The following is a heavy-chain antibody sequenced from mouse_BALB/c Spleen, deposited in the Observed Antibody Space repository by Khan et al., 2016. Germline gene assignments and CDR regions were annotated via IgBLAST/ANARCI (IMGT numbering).Heavy chain of an antibody. Sequence: VQLQQSGAELVKPGASVKLSCTASGFNIKDTYMHWVKQRPEQGLEWIGRIDPANGNTKYDPKFQGKATITADTSSNTAYLQLSSLTSEDTAVYYGARSRYGNDMGYFEYGGQGTTRTVSS. CDR1: GFNIKDTY. J-gene: IGHJ2*01. CDR3: ARSRYGNDMGYFEY. V-gene: IGHV14-3*02. D-gene: IGHD2-10*02. CDR2: IDPANGNT.